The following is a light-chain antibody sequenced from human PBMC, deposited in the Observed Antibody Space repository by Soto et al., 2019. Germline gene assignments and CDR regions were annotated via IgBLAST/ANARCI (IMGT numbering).Light chain of an antibody. Sequence: DIVLTQSPGPLSLSPGERATLSCRASQSVRRNLAWYQQKPGQAPRLLILGASTRATGIPDRFSGSGSGTDFTLTISRLEPEDFAVYYCQQYGSSVFNFGPGTKVDI. V-gene: IGKV3-20*01. CDR1: QSVRRN. CDR3: QQYGSSVFN. CDR2: GAS. J-gene: IGKJ3*01.